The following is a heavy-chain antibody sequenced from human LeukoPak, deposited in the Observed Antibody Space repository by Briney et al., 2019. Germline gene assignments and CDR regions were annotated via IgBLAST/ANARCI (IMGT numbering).Heavy chain of an antibody. CDR2: ISGSGGST. D-gene: IGHD6-19*01. Sequence: GGSLRLSCAASGFTFSSYGMSWVRQAPGKGLEWVSAISGSGGSTYYADSVKGRFTISRDNAKNSLYLQMNSLRAEDTAVYYCARDYSSGWYREYYFDYWGQGTLVTVSS. V-gene: IGHV3-23*01. J-gene: IGHJ4*02. CDR3: ARDYSSGWYREYYFDY. CDR1: GFTFSSYG.